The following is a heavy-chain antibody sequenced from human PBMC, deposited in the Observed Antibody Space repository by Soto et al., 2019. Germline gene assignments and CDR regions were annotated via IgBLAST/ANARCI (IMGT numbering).Heavy chain of an antibody. D-gene: IGHD3-3*01. CDR3: ARGIGVVIIDY. Sequence: ASVKVSFKASGYTFTGYYMHWGRQAPGQGLAWMGWINPNSGGTNYAQKFQGRVTMTRDTSISTAYMELSRLRSDDTAVYYCARGIGVVIIDYWGQGTLVTVAS. CDR2: INPNSGGT. V-gene: IGHV1-2*02. J-gene: IGHJ4*02. CDR1: GYTFTGYY.